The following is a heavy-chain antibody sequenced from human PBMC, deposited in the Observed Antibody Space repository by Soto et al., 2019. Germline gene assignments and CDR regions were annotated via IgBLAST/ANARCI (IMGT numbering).Heavy chain of an antibody. CDR3: ARAVIGLGGNSIYYYGMDV. J-gene: IGHJ6*02. Sequence: QVQLVQSGAEVKKPGASVKVSCKASGYTFTSYGISWVRQAPGQGLEWMGWISAYNGNTNYAQKLQGRVTMTTDTSTSTAYMELRSLGSDDTAVYYCARAVIGLGGNSIYYYGMDVWGQGTTVTVSS. D-gene: IGHD2-21*02. CDR2: ISAYNGNT. V-gene: IGHV1-18*01. CDR1: GYTFTSYG.